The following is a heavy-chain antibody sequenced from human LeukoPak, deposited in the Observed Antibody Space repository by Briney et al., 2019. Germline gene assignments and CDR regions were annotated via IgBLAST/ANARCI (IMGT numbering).Heavy chain of an antibody. J-gene: IGHJ4*02. CDR3: ARRGGLKRGGSCFDY. V-gene: IGHV1-8*01. D-gene: IGHD2-15*01. Sequence: ASVKVSCKASGYTFTSYDINWVRQATGQGLEWMGWMNPNSGNTGYAQKFQGRVTMTRNTSISTAYMELSGLRSEDTAVYYCARRGGLKRGGSCFDYWGQGTLVTVSS. CDR2: MNPNSGNT. CDR1: GYTFTSYD.